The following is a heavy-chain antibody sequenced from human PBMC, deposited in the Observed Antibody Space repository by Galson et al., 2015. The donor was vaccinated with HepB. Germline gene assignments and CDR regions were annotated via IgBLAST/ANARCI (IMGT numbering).Heavy chain of an antibody. CDR2: ISSSGSTI. V-gene: IGHV3-11*01. J-gene: IGHJ4*02. CDR1: GFTFSDYY. Sequence: SLRLSCAASGFTFSDYYMSWIRQAPGKGLEWVSYISSSGSTIYYADSVKGRFTISRDNAKNSLYLQMDSLRAEDTAVYYCARGVWFGESHFDYWGQGTLVTVSS. CDR3: ARGVWFGESHFDY. D-gene: IGHD3-10*01.